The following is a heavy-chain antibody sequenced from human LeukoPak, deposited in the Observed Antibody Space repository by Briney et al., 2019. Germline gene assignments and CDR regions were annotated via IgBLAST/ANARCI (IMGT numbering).Heavy chain of an antibody. D-gene: IGHD2-8*02. Sequence: SETLSLTCTVSGGSISSYYWSWIRQPPGKGLEWIGYIYYSGSTNYNPSLKSRVTISVDTSKNQFSLKPSSVTAADTAVYYCAREGTGGYGWFDPWGQGTLVTVSS. CDR1: GGSISSYY. J-gene: IGHJ5*02. V-gene: IGHV4-59*01. CDR2: IYYSGST. CDR3: AREGTGGYGWFDP.